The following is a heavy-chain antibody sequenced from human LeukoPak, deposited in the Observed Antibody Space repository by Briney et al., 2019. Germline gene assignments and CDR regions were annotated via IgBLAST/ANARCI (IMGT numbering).Heavy chain of an antibody. CDR1: GYTFTGYY. J-gene: IGHJ3*02. Sequence: AAVKVSCKASGYTFTGYYMHWVRQAPGQGLEWMGWINPNSDGTNYAQKFQGRVTMTRDTSISTAYMELSRLRSDDTAVYYCAVDYYGSGSYYKFAFDIWGQGTMVTVSS. D-gene: IGHD3-10*01. V-gene: IGHV1-2*02. CDR2: INPNSDGT. CDR3: AVDYYGSGSYYKFAFDI.